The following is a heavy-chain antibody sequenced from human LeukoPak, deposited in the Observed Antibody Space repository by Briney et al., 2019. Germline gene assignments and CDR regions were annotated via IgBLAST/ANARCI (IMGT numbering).Heavy chain of an antibody. J-gene: IGHJ4*02. CDR3: ARGKKPYDY. Sequence: ASVKVSCKASGYTFTSYVISWVRQAPGQGLEWMGWINAYNGNTIDAQKFQGRVTMTTDTSTSTAYMELRSLRSDDTAVYYCARGKKPYDYWGQGTLVSVSS. V-gene: IGHV1-18*01. CDR1: GYTFTSYV. CDR2: INAYNGNT.